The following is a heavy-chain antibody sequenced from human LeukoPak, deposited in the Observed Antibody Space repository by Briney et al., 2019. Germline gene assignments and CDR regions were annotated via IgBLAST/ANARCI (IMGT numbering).Heavy chain of an antibody. Sequence: SETLSLTCTVSGGSISRYYWSWIRQPPGKGLEWIGYIYYSGSTNYNPPLKSRVTISVDTSKNQFSLKLSSVTAADTAVYYCARGDSSSWHKWGQGTLVTVSS. D-gene: IGHD6-13*01. J-gene: IGHJ4*02. CDR3: ARGDSSSWHK. CDR1: GGSISRYY. V-gene: IGHV4-59*01. CDR2: IYYSGST.